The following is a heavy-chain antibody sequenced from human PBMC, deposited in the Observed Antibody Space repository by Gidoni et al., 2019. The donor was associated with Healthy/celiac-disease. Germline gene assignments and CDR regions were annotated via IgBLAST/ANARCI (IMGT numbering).Heavy chain of an antibody. V-gene: IGHV4-39*01. J-gene: IGHJ4*02. D-gene: IGHD2-15*01. CDR2: IYYSGST. CDR3: ARRKVVTGFFDY. Sequence: WIGSIYYSGSTYYNPSLKSRVTISVDTSKNQFSLKLSSVTAADTAVYYCARRKVVTGFFDYWGQGTLVTVSS.